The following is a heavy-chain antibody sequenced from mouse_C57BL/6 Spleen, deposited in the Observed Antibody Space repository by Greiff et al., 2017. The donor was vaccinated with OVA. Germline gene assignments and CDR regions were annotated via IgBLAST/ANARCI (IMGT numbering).Heavy chain of an antibody. D-gene: IGHD3-2*02. Sequence: QVQLKESGAELVRPGASVTLSCKASGYTFTDYEMHWVKQTPVHGLEWIGAIDPETGGTAYNQKFKGKAILTADKSSSTAYMELRSLTSEDSAVYYCTRGQLRLQYFDYWGQGTTLTVSS. CDR3: TRGQLRLQYFDY. V-gene: IGHV1-15*01. CDR1: GYTFTDYE. J-gene: IGHJ2*01. CDR2: IDPETGGT.